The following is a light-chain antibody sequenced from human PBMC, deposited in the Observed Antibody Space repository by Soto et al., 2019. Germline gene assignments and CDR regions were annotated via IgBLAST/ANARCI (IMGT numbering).Light chain of an antibody. J-gene: IGKJ1*01. CDR1: QSITNW. CDR2: AAS. V-gene: IGKV1-17*01. CDR3: LQHNSYPWT. Sequence: DIHMTQSPSTLSASVVDRVTITCRASQSITNWLAWYQQKPGKAPKRLIYAASSLQSGVPSRFSGSGSGTEFTLTISSLQPEDFATYYCLQHNSYPWTFGQGTKVDNK.